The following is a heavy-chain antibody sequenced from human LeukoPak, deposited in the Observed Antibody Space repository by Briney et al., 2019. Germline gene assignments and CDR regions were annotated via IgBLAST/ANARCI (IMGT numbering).Heavy chain of an antibody. CDR1: GLTFSRNW. J-gene: IGHJ6*02. V-gene: IGHV3-74*01. CDR3: AKVIVRGTYYYYGMDV. D-gene: IGHD3-10*01. Sequence: PGGSLRLSCAASGLTFSRNWMHWVRQAPGKGLVWVSRINSDGSSTNYADSVKGRFTISRDNSKNTLYLQMNSLRAEDTAIYYCAKVIVRGTYYYYGMDVWGQGTTVTVSS. CDR2: INSDGSST.